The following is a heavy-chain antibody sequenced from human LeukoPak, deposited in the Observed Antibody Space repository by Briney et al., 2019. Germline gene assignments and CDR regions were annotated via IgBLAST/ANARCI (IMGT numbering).Heavy chain of an antibody. CDR1: GFTFSNYW. Sequence: GGSLRLSCAASGFTFSNYWMTWVRQAPGKGLEWVGFIRSKAYGGTTEYAASVKGRFTISRDDSKSIAYLQMNSLKTEDTAVYYCTRDVYSVVDYWGQGTLVTVSS. CDR3: TRDVYSVVDY. J-gene: IGHJ4*02. V-gene: IGHV3-49*04. CDR2: IRSKAYGGTT. D-gene: IGHD5-18*01.